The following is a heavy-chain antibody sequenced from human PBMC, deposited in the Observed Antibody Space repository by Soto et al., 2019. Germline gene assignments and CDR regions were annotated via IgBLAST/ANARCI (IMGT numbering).Heavy chain of an antibody. CDR1: GGTFSSYT. D-gene: IGHD3-10*01. J-gene: IGHJ6*02. Sequence: SVKVSCKASGGTFSSYTISGVRQAPGQGLEWMGRIIPILGIANYAQKFQGRVTITADKSTSTAYMELSSLRSEDTAVYYCARDTITMVRGVITPYYYYGMDVWG. V-gene: IGHV1-69*04. CDR2: IIPILGIA. CDR3: ARDTITMVRGVITPYYYYGMDV.